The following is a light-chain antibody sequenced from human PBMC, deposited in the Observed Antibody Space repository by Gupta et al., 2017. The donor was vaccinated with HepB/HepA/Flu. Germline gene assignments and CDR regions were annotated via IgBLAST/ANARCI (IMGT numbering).Light chain of an antibody. J-gene: IGKJ4*01. CDR1: QGIRDE. CDR2: AAS. CDR3: RQQHNYPPHT. Sequence: DIQMTQSPSSLSASVGDRVTITCRASQGIRDELGWYQQKPGKVPKPLIYAASSLQSGVPSRLSGSGDGTEFTLTITSRQQEDSATYYCRQQHNYPPHTFGGGTKVEI. V-gene: IGKV1-17*01.